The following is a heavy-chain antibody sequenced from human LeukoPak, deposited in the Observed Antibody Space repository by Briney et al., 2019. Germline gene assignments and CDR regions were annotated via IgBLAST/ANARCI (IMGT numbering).Heavy chain of an antibody. J-gene: IGHJ4*02. CDR3: ARDRMYYYDSSGYWNY. D-gene: IGHD3-22*01. CDR2: INPNSGGT. CDR1: GYTFTGYY. Sequence: ASVKVSCKASGYTFTGYYMHWVRQTPGQGLEWMGRINPNSGGTNYAQKFQGRVTMTRDTSISTAYMELSRLRSDDTAVYYCARDRMYYYDSSGYWNYWGQGTLVTVSP. V-gene: IGHV1-2*06.